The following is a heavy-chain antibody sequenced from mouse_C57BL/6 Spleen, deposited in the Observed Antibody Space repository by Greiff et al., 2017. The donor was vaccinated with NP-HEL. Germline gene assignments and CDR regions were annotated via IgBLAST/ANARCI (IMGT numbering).Heavy chain of an antibody. CDR2: INPSSGYT. D-gene: IGHD3-1*01. CDR1: GYTFTSYT. Sequence: LQESGAELARPGASVKMSCKASGYTFTSYTMHWVKQRPGQGLEWIGYINPSSGYTKYNQKFKDKATLTADKSSSTAYMQLSSLTSEDSAVYYCARSWAYYFDYWGQGTTLTVSS. CDR3: ARSWAYYFDY. V-gene: IGHV1-4*01. J-gene: IGHJ2*01.